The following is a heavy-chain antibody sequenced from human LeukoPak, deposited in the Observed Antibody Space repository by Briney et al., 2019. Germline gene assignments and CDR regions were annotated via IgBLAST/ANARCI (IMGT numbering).Heavy chain of an antibody. CDR2: IYPGDSDT. D-gene: IGHD5-24*01. V-gene: IGHV5-51*01. Sequence: GESLKISCKGSGYSFTDYWIGWVRQMPGKGLEWMGIIYPGDSDTRYSPSFQGQVTISADKSISTAYLQWSSLKASDTAMYYCARLEMATMSWSYNWFDPWGQGTLVTVSS. CDR1: GYSFTDYW. CDR3: ARLEMATMSWSYNWFDP. J-gene: IGHJ5*02.